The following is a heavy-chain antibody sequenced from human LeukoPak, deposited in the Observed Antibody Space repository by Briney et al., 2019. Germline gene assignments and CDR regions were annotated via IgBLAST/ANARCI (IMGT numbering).Heavy chain of an antibody. CDR2: IYYTGGV. V-gene: IGHV4-59*01. J-gene: IGHJ5*02. CDR3: ARDKGQWFVELFLNWFDP. D-gene: IGHD3-10*01. CDR1: GASITSYY. Sequence: SETLSLTCTVSGASITSYYWSWIRQSPGKGMEWIGYIYYTGGVTYHPSLKSRVTISVDTSKSQFSLKLSSVTAADTAVYYCARDKGQWFVELFLNWFDPWGQGTLVTVSS.